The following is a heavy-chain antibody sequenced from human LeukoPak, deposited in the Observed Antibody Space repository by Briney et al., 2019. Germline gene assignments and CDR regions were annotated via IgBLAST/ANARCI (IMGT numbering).Heavy chain of an antibody. CDR3: ARGVADPQGHFDY. CDR1: GGSISSGGYY. Sequence: SSETLSLTCTVSGGSISSGGYYWSWIRQHPGKGLEWIGYIYYSGSTYYNPSLKSRVTISVDTSKNQFSLKLSSVTAADTAVYYRARGVADPQGHFDYWGQGTLVTVSS. CDR2: IYYSGST. D-gene: IGHD3-3*01. V-gene: IGHV4-31*03. J-gene: IGHJ4*02.